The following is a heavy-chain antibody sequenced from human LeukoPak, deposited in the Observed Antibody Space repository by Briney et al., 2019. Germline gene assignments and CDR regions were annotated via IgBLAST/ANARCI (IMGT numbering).Heavy chain of an antibody. CDR1: GYTLTELS. D-gene: IGHD6-13*01. Sequence: VASVKVSCKVSGYTLTELSMHWVRQAPGKGLEWMGGFDPEDGETIYAQKFQGRVTMTEDTSTDTAYMELSSLRSEDTAVYYCATHDSIAAVATRFGYWGQGTLVTVSS. V-gene: IGHV1-24*01. CDR2: FDPEDGET. J-gene: IGHJ4*02. CDR3: ATHDSIAAVATRFGY.